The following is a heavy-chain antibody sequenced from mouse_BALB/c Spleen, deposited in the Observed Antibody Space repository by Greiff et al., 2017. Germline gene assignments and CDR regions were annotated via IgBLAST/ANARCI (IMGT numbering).Heavy chain of an antibody. D-gene: IGHD2-4*01. CDR1: GFTFSSYG. V-gene: IGHV5-6*01. CDR2: ISSGGSYT. CDR3: ARHYDYDDGYYAMDY. J-gene: IGHJ4*01. Sequence: EVMLVESGGDLVKPGGSLKLSCAASGFTFSSYGMSWVRQTPDKRLEWVATISSGGSYTYYPDSVKGRFTISRDNAKNTLYLQMSSLKSEDTAMYYCARHYDYDDGYYAMDYWGQGTSVTVSS.